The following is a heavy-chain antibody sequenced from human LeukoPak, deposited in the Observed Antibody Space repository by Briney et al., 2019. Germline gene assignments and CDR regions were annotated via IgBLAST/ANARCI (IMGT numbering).Heavy chain of an antibody. CDR2: ISGSSGRT. V-gene: IGHV3-23*01. CDR1: GFTFSSYS. CDR3: APKVVGSTPFDY. Sequence: GGSLRLSCAASGFTFSSYSMNWVRQAPGKGLEWVSSISGSSGRTYYADSVKGRFTISRDNSKNTLYLQMNSLRAADTAVYYCAPKVVGSTPFDYWGQGTLVTVSS. D-gene: IGHD2-15*01. J-gene: IGHJ4*02.